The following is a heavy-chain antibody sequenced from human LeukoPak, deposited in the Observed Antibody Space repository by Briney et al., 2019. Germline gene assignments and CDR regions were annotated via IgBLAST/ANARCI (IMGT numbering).Heavy chain of an antibody. CDR3: ARVGSLFGYYYYYMDV. CDR2: ISSSSSYI. CDR1: GFTFSSYS. J-gene: IGHJ6*03. D-gene: IGHD2-21*01. Sequence: GGSLRLSCAASGFTFSSYSMNWVRQAPGKGLEWVSSISSSSSYIYYADSVKGRFTISRDNAKNSLYLQMNSLRAEDTAVYYCARVGSLFGYYYYYMDVWGKGTTVTISS. V-gene: IGHV3-21*01.